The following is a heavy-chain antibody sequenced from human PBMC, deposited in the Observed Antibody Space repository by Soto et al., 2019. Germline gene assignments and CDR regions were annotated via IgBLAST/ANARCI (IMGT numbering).Heavy chain of an antibody. CDR1: GFIFNRYG. CDR2: ICYDGSNK. V-gene: IGHV3-33*01. CDR3: ARGHGTPQLRYKGMDV. D-gene: IGHD1-1*01. J-gene: IGHJ6*02. Sequence: PGGSLRLSCAASGFIFNRYGMHWVRRDPGKGLEWVADICYDGSNKYYADSVKGRFTISRDNSKNTLYLQMNNLRVEDTAVYYCARGHGTPQLRYKGMDVWGQGTTVTVSS.